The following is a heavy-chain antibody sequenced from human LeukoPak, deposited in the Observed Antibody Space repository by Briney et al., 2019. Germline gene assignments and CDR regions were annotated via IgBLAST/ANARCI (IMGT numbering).Heavy chain of an antibody. V-gene: IGHV3-7*05. CDR2: IMQDGSDK. Sequence: GGSLRLSCVASGFTFSSYWMSWVRQAPGKGLEWVANIMQDGSDKYYVDSVKGRFTISRDNAKNSVYLQMNSLRAEDTAIYYCARGRNGFFDYWGHGTLVTVSS. D-gene: IGHD5-24*01. J-gene: IGHJ4*01. CDR3: ARGRNGFFDY. CDR1: GFTFSSYW.